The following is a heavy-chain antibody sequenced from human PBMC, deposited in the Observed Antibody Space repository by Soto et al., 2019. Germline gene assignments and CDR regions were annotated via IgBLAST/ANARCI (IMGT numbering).Heavy chain of an antibody. CDR3: ARDIGGVTASDAFDV. CDR2: INSDGSTT. CDR1: GFTFSHYW. Sequence: EVQLVESGGGLVQPGGSLRLSCAASGFTFSHYWMHWVRQTPGKGLVWISRINSDGSTTSSADSVRGRFSMSRDNAKNSLYLQMNSLRADDTAVYFCARDIGGVTASDAFDVWGHGTKVTVSS. V-gene: IGHV3-74*01. J-gene: IGHJ3*01. D-gene: IGHD2-21*02.